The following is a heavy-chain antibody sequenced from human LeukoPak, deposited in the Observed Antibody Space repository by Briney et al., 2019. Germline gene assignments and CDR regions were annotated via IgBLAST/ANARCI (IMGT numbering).Heavy chain of an antibody. J-gene: IGHJ5*02. Sequence: GGSLRLSCTASGFTFGDYAMSWVRQAPGKGLEWVGFIRSKAYGGTTEYAASVKGRFTISRDDSKSIAYLRMNSLKTEDTAVYYCTRVPLYGSGSANWFDPWGQGTLVTVSS. CDR2: IRSKAYGGTT. V-gene: IGHV3-49*04. CDR3: TRVPLYGSGSANWFDP. CDR1: GFTFGDYA. D-gene: IGHD3-10*01.